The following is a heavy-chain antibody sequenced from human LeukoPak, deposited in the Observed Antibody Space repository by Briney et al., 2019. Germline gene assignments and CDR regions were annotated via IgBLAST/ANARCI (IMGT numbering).Heavy chain of an antibody. CDR2: ISSSSSSI. D-gene: IGHD3-3*01. CDR3: ASPEWLPDSIDI. V-gene: IGHV3-21*01. J-gene: IGHJ3*02. CDR1: GFTFNSYS. Sequence: GGSLRLSCAASGFTFNSYSMNWVRQAPGKGLEWVTSISSSSSSIHYADSVKGRFTISRDNAKNSLYLQMNSLRAEDTAVYYCASPEWLPDSIDIWGQGTMVTVSA.